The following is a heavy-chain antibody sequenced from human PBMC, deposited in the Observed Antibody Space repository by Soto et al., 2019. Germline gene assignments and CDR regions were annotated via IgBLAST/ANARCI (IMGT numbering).Heavy chain of an antibody. CDR1: GYIFTGYY. V-gene: IGHV1-2*02. CDR2: INTKTGGT. J-gene: IGHJ3*02. Sequence: GAPVKVSCKASGYIFTGYYIQWVRQAPGQGLEWMGWINTKTGGTKYAQKFQGRVTMTRDTSINTAYMEVSGLRSDHTAVYYCATDKVAFDMWGQVTMVTVSS. D-gene: IGHD3-9*01. CDR3: ATDKVAFDM.